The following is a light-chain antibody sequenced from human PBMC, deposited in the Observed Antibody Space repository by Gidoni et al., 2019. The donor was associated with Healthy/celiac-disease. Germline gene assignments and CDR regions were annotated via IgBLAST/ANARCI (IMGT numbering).Light chain of an antibody. Sequence: DIQMTQSPSTLSASVGDRVTITCRASQSISSWLAWYQQKPGKAPKLLIYKASSLASGVPSRFNGSGAGTEFTLTISSLQPDDFATYYCQQYNSYSWTFGQGTKVEIK. J-gene: IGKJ1*01. CDR3: QQYNSYSWT. V-gene: IGKV1-5*03. CDR1: QSISSW. CDR2: KAS.